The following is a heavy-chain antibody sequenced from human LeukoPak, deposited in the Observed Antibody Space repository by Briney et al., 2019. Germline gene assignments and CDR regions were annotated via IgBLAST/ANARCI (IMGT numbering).Heavy chain of an antibody. CDR2: IRSSSSYI. D-gene: IGHD3-22*01. Sequence: GGSLRLSCAASGFTFSSYSMNWVRQAPGKGLEWVSSIRSSSSYIYYADSVKGRFTISRDNAKNSLYLQMNSLRAEDTAVYYCARGHYYDSSGYLDAFDIWGQGTVVTVSS. CDR1: GFTFSSYS. CDR3: ARGHYYDSSGYLDAFDI. J-gene: IGHJ3*02. V-gene: IGHV3-21*01.